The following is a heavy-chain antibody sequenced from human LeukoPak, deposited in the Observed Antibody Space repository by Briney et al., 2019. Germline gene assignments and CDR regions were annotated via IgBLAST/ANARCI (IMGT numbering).Heavy chain of an antibody. V-gene: IGHV3-7*01. D-gene: IGHD4-17*01. J-gene: IGHJ4*02. CDR1: GCTFSSYW. Sequence: PGGSLRLSCAASGCTFSSYWMSWVRQAPGKGLEWVANIKQDGSEKYYVDSVKGRFTISRDNAKNSLYLQMNSLRAEDTAVYYCAKDLAPYDYGDHALDYWGQGTLVTVSS. CDR2: IKQDGSEK. CDR3: AKDLAPYDYGDHALDY.